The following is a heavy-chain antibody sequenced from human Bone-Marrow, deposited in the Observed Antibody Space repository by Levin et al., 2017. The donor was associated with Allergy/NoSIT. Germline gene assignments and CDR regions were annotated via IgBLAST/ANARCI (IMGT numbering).Heavy chain of an antibody. CDR1: DGSISSYY. CDR2: IYYSGST. J-gene: IGHJ6*02. D-gene: IGHD3-10*01. CDR3: GRDWAYGSGSYYYYDGMDV. V-gene: IGHV4-59*01. Sequence: PSETLSLTCTVSDGSISSYYWSWIRQPPGQGLEWIGYIYYSGSTKYNPSLKSRVTISVDTSKNQLSLKLSSVTAADTAVYYCGRDWAYGSGSYYYYDGMDVWGQGTTVTVSS.